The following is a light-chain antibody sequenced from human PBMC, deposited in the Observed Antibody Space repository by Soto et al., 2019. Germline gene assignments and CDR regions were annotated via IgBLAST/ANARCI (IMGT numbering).Light chain of an antibody. CDR2: DAS. J-gene: IGKJ5*01. Sequence: EVLMTQSPATLSVSPGERATLSCRASESVSRNLAWYQQKPGQAPRLLIYDASTRATGIPDRFSGGGSGTEFTLTISSLQYEDFVVYYCQQYNSWHPITFGQGTRLEIK. CDR1: ESVSRN. CDR3: QQYNSWHPIT. V-gene: IGKV3-15*01.